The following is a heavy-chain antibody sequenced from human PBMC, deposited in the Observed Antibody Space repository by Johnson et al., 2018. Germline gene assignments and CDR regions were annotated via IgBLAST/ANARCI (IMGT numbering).Heavy chain of an antibody. CDR2: ISYDESNK. Sequence: VQLLESGGGVVQPGRSMRLSCAASGFTFSTYAMHWVRQAPGKGLEWVSVISYDESNKDYADSVKGRFTISRDNSKNTLYLEMNSLGVEDTAVYYCRKDDRPTLRPAAYFQHWGQGTLVTVSS. D-gene: IGHD2-15*01. V-gene: IGHV3-30*18. J-gene: IGHJ1*01. CDR1: GFTFSTYA. CDR3: RKDDRPTLRPAAYFQH.